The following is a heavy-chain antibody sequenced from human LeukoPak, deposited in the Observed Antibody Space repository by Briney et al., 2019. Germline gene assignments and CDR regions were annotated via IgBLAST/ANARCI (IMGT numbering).Heavy chain of an antibody. V-gene: IGHV4-59*01. CDR2: IYYSGST. D-gene: IGHD1-14*01. CDR3: ARVPRTYYYYYYMDV. J-gene: IGHJ6*03. Sequence: PSETLSLTCTVSGGSISSYYWSWIRQPPGKGLEWIGYIYYSGSTNYNPSLKSRVTISVDTSKNQFSLKLSSVTAADTAVYYCARVPRTYYYYYYMDVWGKGTTVTISS. CDR1: GGSISSYY.